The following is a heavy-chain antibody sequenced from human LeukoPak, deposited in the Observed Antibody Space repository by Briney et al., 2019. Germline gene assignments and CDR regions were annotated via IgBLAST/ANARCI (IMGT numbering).Heavy chain of an antibody. Sequence: GGSLRLSCAASGFTFSNYWMTWVRQAPGKGLEWVANIGQDGGEKYYVDSVKGRFTISRDNAKNSLYLQMNSLRAEDTALYYCAKDIGATYYYYGMDVWGQGTTVTVSS. CDR3: AKDIGATYYYYGMDV. CDR1: GFTFSNYW. CDR2: IGQDGGEK. V-gene: IGHV3-7*03. J-gene: IGHJ6*02. D-gene: IGHD1-26*01.